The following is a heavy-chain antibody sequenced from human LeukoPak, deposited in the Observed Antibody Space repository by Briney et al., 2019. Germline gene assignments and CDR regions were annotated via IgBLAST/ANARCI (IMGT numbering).Heavy chain of an antibody. CDR2: IKQDGSEK. V-gene: IGHV3-7*03. Sequence: GGSLRLSCAASGFTFSSYAMHWVRQAPGKGLEWVANIKQDGSEKYYVDSVKGRFTISRDNAKNSLYLQMNSLRAEDTAVYYCARVSSSTSCFDYWGQGTLVTVSS. CDR3: ARVSSSTSCFDY. D-gene: IGHD2-2*01. J-gene: IGHJ4*02. CDR1: GFTFSSYA.